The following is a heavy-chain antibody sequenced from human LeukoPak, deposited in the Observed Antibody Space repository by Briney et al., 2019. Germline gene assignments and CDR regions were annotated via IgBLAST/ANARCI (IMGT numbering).Heavy chain of an antibody. CDR3: ARASGSGWQFAY. V-gene: IGHV3-33*01. Sequence: GGSLRLSCAASGFTFSSYGMHWVRQAPGKGLEWVAVIWYDGSNKYYADSVKGRFTISRDNSKNTLYLQMNSLRAEDTAVYYCARASGSGWQFAYWGQGTLVTVSS. CDR1: GFTFSSYG. D-gene: IGHD6-19*01. J-gene: IGHJ4*02. CDR2: IWYDGSNK.